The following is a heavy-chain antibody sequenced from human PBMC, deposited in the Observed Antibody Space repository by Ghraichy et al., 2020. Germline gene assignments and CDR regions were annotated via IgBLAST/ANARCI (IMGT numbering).Heavy chain of an antibody. CDR1: GFTVSSNY. J-gene: IGHJ6*02. CDR3: ARVRRDYDILTGRPYYYYGMDV. Sequence: GGSLRLSCAASGFTVSSNYMSWVRQAPGKGLEWVSVIYSGGSTYYADSVKGRFTISRDNSKNTLYLQMNSLRAEDTAVYYCARVRRDYDILTGRPYYYYGMDVWGQGTTVTVSS. CDR2: IYSGGST. D-gene: IGHD3-9*01. V-gene: IGHV3-66*01.